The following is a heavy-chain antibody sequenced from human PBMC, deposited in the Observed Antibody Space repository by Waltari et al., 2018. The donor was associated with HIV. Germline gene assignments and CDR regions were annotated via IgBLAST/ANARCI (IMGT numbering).Heavy chain of an antibody. D-gene: IGHD3-16*01. CDR2: ISGSGGST. J-gene: IGHJ4*02. CDR1: GFTFRSYA. Sequence: VQLVESGGGLVQPGGSLRLSCAASGFTFRSYAMSWVRQAPGKGLVWVAAISGSGGSTNYADSVNGRFTISRDNSRNTLYLHMNSLRAEDTAVYYCAKDLLGENAFWGQGTLVTVSS. V-gene: IGHV3-23*04. CDR3: AKDLLGENAF.